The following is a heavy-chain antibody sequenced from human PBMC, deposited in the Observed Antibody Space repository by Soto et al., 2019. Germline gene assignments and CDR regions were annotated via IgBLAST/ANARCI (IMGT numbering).Heavy chain of an antibody. Sequence: GGSLRLSCAASGVQLRNYWMHWVRQPPGKGLEWGSGISGGGDSTHYADSVRGRFTISRDNAKNTLYLQMSSLRAEDTAVYYCAKDRDGAAGGPTKFYGMDVRGRGTTVTVSS. CDR3: AKDRDGAAGGPTKFYGMDV. D-gene: IGHD6-13*01. J-gene: IGHJ6*02. CDR2: ISGGGDST. V-gene: IGHV3-23*01. CDR1: GVQLRNYW.